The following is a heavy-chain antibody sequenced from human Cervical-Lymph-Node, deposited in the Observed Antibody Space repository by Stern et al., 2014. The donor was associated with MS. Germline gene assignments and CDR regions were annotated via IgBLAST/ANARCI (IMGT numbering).Heavy chain of an antibody. CDR3: AREGEYCSGSRCYPFLDY. Sequence: VQLVESGPGLVKPSETLSLTCTVSGGSLRSYSWNWIRQAPGKGLEWLGFIYNNGSVNYNPSLASRVAMSVDTSKNQFSLTVSSVTAADTAVYYCAREGEYCSGSRCYPFLDYWGQGTLVTVSS. CDR2: IYNNGSV. CDR1: GGSLRSYS. V-gene: IGHV4-59*01. J-gene: IGHJ4*02. D-gene: IGHD2-15*01.